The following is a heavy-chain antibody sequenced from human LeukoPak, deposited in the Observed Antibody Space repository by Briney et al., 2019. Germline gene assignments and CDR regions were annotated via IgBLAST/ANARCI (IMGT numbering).Heavy chain of an antibody. Sequence: GGSLRLSCAASGFTFNNFGMHWVRQAPGKGLEWVTSIQYNGNNKYYADSVKGRFTISRDNSKNTLYLQMNSLRAEDTAVYYCAKDNRDYYIDYWGQGTLVTVSS. D-gene: IGHD3-10*01. CDR2: IQYNGNNK. CDR3: AKDNRDYYIDY. J-gene: IGHJ4*02. V-gene: IGHV3-30*02. CDR1: GFTFNNFG.